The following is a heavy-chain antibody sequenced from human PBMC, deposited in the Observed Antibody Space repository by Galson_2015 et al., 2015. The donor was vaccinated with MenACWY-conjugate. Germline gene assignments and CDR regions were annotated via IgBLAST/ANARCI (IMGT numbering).Heavy chain of an antibody. CDR3: ARAFTFGSNYAYQFDY. CDR2: INSDGSTT. D-gene: IGHD3-10*01. V-gene: IGHV3-74*01. J-gene: IGHJ4*02. CDR1: GFTFSSYW. Sequence: SLRLSCAASGFTFSSYWMHWVRQAPGKGLVWVSRINSDGSTTTYADSVKGRFTISRDNAKSTLYLQMNGLRAEDTAVYYCARAFTFGSNYAYQFDYWGQGTLVTVSS.